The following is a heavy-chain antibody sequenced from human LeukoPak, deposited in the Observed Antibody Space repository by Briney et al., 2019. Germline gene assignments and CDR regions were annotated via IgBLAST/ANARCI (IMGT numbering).Heavy chain of an antibody. CDR1: EFTYNRYW. V-gene: IGHV3-7*04. Sequence: GGSLRLSCAASEFTYNRYWESGLRQAPGKGLQWVANIKQDGSEAHYVDSVKGRFTISRDNAKNSLSLQMNSLNVDDTGVYFCTRDSLFGSGRTHLAFWNQGTLVSVSS. D-gene: IGHD3-10*01. CDR3: TRDSLFGSGRTHLAF. CDR2: IKQDGSEA. J-gene: IGHJ4*02.